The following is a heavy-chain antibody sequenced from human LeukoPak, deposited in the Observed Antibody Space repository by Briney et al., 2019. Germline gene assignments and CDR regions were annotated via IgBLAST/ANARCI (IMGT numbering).Heavy chain of an antibody. CDR2: ISGGGGST. Sequence: GGSLRLSCAASGFTFSSYSMNWVRQAPGKGPEWVSSISGGGGSTYYADSVKGRSTISRDNSKNTLSLQMNSLRAEDTAVYYCAKDPIAAASIDWGQGTLVTVSS. D-gene: IGHD6-13*01. CDR3: AKDPIAAASID. V-gene: IGHV3-23*01. CDR1: GFTFSSYS. J-gene: IGHJ4*02.